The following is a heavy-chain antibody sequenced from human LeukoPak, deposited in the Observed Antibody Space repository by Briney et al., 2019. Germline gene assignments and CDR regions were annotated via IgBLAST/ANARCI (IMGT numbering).Heavy chain of an antibody. Sequence: PSETLSLTCTVSGGSISSYYWSWIRQPPGKGLEWIGYVYYSGSTNYNPSLKSRVTISVDTSKNPFSLKLSSVTAADTAVYYCARVGDSSGYYYYYYYMDVWGKGTTVTVSS. D-gene: IGHD3-22*01. V-gene: IGHV4-59*01. CDR1: GGSISSYY. J-gene: IGHJ6*03. CDR3: ARVGDSSGYYYYYYYMDV. CDR2: VYYSGST.